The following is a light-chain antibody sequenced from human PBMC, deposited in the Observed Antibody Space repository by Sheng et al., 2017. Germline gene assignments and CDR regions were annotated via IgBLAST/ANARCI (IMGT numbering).Light chain of an antibody. J-gene: IGKJ2*01. CDR2: KAS. V-gene: IGKV1-5*03. CDR1: QSISSW. Sequence: DIQMTQSPSTLSASVGDRVTITCRASQSISSWLAWYQQKPGKAPKLLIYKASSLESGVPSRFSGSGSGTEFTLTISSLQPDDFATYYCQQYNSYLYTFGPGDRSWRSN. CDR3: QQYNSYLYT.